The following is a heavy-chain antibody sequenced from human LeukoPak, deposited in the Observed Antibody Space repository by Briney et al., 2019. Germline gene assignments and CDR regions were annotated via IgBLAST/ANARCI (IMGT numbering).Heavy chain of an antibody. CDR2: ISAYNGNT. J-gene: IGHJ5*02. Sequence: GASVKVSCKASGYTFTSYGISWVRQAPGQGLEWMGWISAYNGNTNYAQKLQGRVTMTTDTSTSTAYMELRSLRSDDTAVYYCAREMYYYGSGSYYTSESYNWFDPWGQGTLVTVSS. CDR3: AREMYYYGSGSYYTSESYNWFDP. D-gene: IGHD3-10*01. CDR1: GYTFTSYG. V-gene: IGHV1-18*01.